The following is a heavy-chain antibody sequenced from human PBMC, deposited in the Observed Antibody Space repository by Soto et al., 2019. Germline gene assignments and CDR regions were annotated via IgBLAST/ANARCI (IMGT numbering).Heavy chain of an antibody. CDR1: GFSFSSYG. V-gene: IGHV3-33*01. D-gene: IGHD3-3*01. CDR2: IWFDGSRK. CDR3: ARSNNDFWSGYYYPDY. J-gene: IGHJ4*02. Sequence: QVQLVESEGGVVQPGRSLRLSCAASGFSFSSYGMHWVRQAPGKGLEWLAVIWFDGSRKNHADSVKGRFTISRDNSKNTLYLQMNSLRAEDTAVYYCARSNNDFWSGYYYPDYWGQGTLVTVSS.